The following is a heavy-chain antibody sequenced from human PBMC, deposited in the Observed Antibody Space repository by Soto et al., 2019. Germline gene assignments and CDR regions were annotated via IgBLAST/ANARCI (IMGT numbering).Heavy chain of an antibody. CDR3: ARDPTRWVQITGTTLGVAWFDP. J-gene: IGHJ5*02. D-gene: IGHD1-20*01. V-gene: IGHV3-30-3*01. CDR1: GFTFSSYA. Sequence: GGSLRLSCAASGFTFSSYAMHWVRQAPGKGLEWVAVISYDGSNKYYADSVKGRFTISRDNSKNTLYLQMNSLRAEDTAVYYCARDPTRWVQITGTTLGVAWFDPWGQGTLVTVSS. CDR2: ISYDGSNK.